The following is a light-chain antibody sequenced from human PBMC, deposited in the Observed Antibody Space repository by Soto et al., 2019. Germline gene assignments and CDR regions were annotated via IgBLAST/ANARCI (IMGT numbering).Light chain of an antibody. Sequence: EVVLTQSPGTLSLSPGERATLSCRASQSIGSNYLVWYQQRPGQAPRLLIYGASSRATGVPDRFSGSGSGTDFTLTISRLEPDDFAVYHCQQYGTSPKYTFGQGTKLEIK. CDR2: GAS. CDR3: QQYGTSPKYT. V-gene: IGKV3-20*01. J-gene: IGKJ2*01. CDR1: QSIGSNY.